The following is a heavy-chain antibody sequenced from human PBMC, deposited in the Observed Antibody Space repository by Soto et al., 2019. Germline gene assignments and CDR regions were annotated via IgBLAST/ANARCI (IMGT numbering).Heavy chain of an antibody. CDR3: AKTRWFEEFYHYFDY. CDR1: GGSISSVSYY. D-gene: IGHD3-10*01. J-gene: IGHJ4*02. CDR2: IYYSGRT. Sequence: SETLSLTCTVSGGSISSVSYYWGWIRQPPGKGLEWIGSIYYSGRTYYNPSLKSRVTISVDTSKNQFSLKLSSVTAADTAVYYCAKTRWFEEFYHYFDYWGRGTLVTVSS. V-gene: IGHV4-39*01.